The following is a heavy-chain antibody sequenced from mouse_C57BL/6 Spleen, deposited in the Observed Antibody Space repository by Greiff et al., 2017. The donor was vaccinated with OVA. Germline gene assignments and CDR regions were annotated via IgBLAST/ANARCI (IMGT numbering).Heavy chain of an antibody. Sequence: DVQLQESGPVLVKPGASVKMSCKASGYTFTDYYMNWVKQSHGKSLEWIGVINPYNGGTSYNQKFKGKATLTVDKSSSTAYMELNSLTSEDSAVYYCARDDHFDYWGQGTTLTVSS. J-gene: IGHJ2*01. D-gene: IGHD2-3*01. CDR2: INPYNGGT. CDR3: ARDDHFDY. V-gene: IGHV1-19*01. CDR1: GYTFTDYY.